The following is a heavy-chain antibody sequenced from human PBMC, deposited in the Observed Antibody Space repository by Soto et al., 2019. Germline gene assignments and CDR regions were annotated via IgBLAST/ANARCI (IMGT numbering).Heavy chain of an antibody. J-gene: IGHJ6*03. V-gene: IGHV1-18*01. D-gene: IGHD6-6*01. CDR1: GYTFTNYG. CDR3: SRGRRLVGYFYYYMDV. CDR2: IGAYNGNT. Sequence: QVQLLQSGAEVKKPGASVKVSCKASGYTFTNYGITWVRQAPGQGLEWMGWIGAYNGNTHYTERLQGRVTMTTDTSTSTAYMELRGLRSDDSAVYYCSRGRRLVGYFYYYMDVWGYGTTVTVSS.